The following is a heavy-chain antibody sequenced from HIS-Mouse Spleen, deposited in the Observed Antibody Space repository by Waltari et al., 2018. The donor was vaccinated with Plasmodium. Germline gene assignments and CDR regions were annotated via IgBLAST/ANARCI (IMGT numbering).Heavy chain of an antibody. Sequence: QVTLRESGPALVKPTQTLTLTCTFSGFSLSTSGMCVSWIRQPPGKALEWLARIDWDDDKYYSTSLKTRLTISKATSKKQVVLTMTKMDPVDTATYYCARHKKRGQLVRGYFDYWGQGTLVTGSS. J-gene: IGHJ4*02. V-gene: IGHV2-70*15. CDR2: IDWDDDK. CDR1: GFSLSTSGMC. D-gene: IGHD6-6*01. CDR3: ARHKKRGQLVRGYFDY.